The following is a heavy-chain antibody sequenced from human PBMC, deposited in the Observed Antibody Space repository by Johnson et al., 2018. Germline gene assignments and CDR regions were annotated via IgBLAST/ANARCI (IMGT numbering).Heavy chain of an antibody. CDR3: ARTNGPDAFHI. V-gene: IGHV3-74*01. CDR1: GFTFSSYW. CDR2: VTSDGSST. Sequence: VQLQESGGGLVQPGGSLRLSCAASGFTFSSYWMHWVRQAPGKGLVWVSRVTSDGSSTNYADSVKGRFTICRDNAKNTLYLQMNSLRAEDTALYYCARTNGPDAFHIWGQGTVVTVSS. J-gene: IGHJ3*02. D-gene: IGHD2-8*01.